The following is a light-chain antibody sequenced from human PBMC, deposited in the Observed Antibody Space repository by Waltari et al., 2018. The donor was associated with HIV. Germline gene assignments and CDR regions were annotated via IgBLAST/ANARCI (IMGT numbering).Light chain of an antibody. CDR2: NTN. V-gene: IGLV8-61*01. CDR3: LLYMGSGMV. CDR1: SGSVSTNDY. Sequence: QTVVTQEPSFSVSLGGTVTLTCGLTSGSVSTNDYPSWYQQTPGQPPRTLIYNTNTRSSGVPDRFSGSILGNKAALTITGAQADGESNYYCLLYMGSGMVFGGGAKLTVL. J-gene: IGLJ3*02.